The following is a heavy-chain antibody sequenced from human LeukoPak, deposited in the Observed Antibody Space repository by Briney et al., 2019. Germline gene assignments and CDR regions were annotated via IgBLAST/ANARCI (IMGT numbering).Heavy chain of an antibody. CDR1: GFIVSSNY. J-gene: IGHJ4*02. D-gene: IGHD6-13*01. CDR2: IYSGGDR. Sequence: GGSLRLYCAASGFIVSSNYMSWVRQAPGKGLEWVSVIYSGGDRYYAASVKGRFAISRDNSKNTLYLQMNSLRAEDTAVYYCAREIDQRQLAYFDFWGQGTLVTVSS. V-gene: IGHV3-66*01. CDR3: AREIDQRQLAYFDF.